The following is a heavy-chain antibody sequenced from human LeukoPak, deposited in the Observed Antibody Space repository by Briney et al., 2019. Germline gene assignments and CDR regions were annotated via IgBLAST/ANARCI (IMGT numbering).Heavy chain of an antibody. J-gene: IGHJ3*02. Sequence: GGSLRLSCAASGFTFSSYWMSWVRQAPGKGLEWVANIKQDGSEKYYVDSVKGRFTISSDNAKNSLYLQMNSLRAEDTAVYYCARDPEAYCGGDCYSNAFDIWGQGTMVTVSS. V-gene: IGHV3-7*03. D-gene: IGHD2-21*02. CDR3: ARDPEAYCGGDCYSNAFDI. CDR1: GFTFSSYW. CDR2: IKQDGSEK.